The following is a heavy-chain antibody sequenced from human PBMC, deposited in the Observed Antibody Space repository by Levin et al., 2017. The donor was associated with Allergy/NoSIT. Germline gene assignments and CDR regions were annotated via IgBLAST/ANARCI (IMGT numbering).Heavy chain of an antibody. CDR2: IIPIFGTA. J-gene: IGHJ6*03. V-gene: IGHV1-69*13. CDR1: GGTFSSYA. D-gene: IGHD3-9*01. Sequence: ASVKVSCKASGGTFSSYAISWVRQAPGQGLEWMGGIIPIFGTANYAQKFQGRVTITADESTSTAYMELSSLRSEDTAVYYCARDRGTKYYDILTGYPHYYYYMDVWGKGTTVTVSS. CDR3: ARDRGTKYYDILTGYPHYYYYMDV.